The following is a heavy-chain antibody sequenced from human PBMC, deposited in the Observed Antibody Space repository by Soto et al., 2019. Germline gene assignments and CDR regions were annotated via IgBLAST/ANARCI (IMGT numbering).Heavy chain of an antibody. CDR3: ARWSSLDY. CDR1: GFSFSSYA. V-gene: IGHV3-23*01. CDR2: ISGSDGKT. Sequence: EVQLLESGGGLVQPGGSLRLSCAASGFSFSSYAMSWLRQAPGKGLEWVSTISGSDGKTFYADSVKGRFSISRDTSDNMLYLHMNSLREDDTAVYYCARWSSLDYWGQGARVTVSS. J-gene: IGHJ4*02. D-gene: IGHD1-26*01.